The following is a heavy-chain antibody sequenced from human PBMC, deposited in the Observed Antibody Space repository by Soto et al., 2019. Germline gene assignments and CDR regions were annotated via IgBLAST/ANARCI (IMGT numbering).Heavy chain of an antibody. CDR1: GFTFSNYA. CDR2: ISGGGDIT. V-gene: IGHV3-23*01. Sequence: GGSLRLSCAASGFTFSNYAMSWVRQAPGKGLEWVSAISGGGDITYYADSAKGRFTISRDNSKNTLYLQMNSLRAEDTALYYCAKTVPATNYWGQGTLVTVSS. J-gene: IGHJ4*02. D-gene: IGHD6-19*01. CDR3: AKTVPATNY.